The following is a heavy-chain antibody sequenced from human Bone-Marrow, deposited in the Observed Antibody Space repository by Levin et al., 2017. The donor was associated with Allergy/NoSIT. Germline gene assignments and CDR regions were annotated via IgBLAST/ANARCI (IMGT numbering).Heavy chain of an antibody. V-gene: IGHV1-18*01. CDR2: FSAYNDDA. CDR3: AITAGPTDFDF. J-gene: IGHJ4*02. Sequence: ASVKVSCKTSGYTFTGYYIIWVRQAPGQGLEWMGKFSAYNDDADYAQKFQGRVTMTADTSTTTAYMELRSLRSDDTALYYFAITAGPTDFDFWGQGTLVSVSS. CDR1: GYTFTGYY. D-gene: IGHD6-13*01.